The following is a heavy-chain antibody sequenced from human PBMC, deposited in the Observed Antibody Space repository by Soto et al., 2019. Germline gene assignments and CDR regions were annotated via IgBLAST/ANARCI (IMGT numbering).Heavy chain of an antibody. CDR1: GFTFTSSA. V-gene: IGHV1-58*01. CDR2: IVVGSGNT. CDR3: AAPHYDFWSGYSPIDYYYYGMDV. D-gene: IGHD3-3*01. J-gene: IGHJ6*02. Sequence: SVKVSCKASGFTFTSSAVQWVRQARGQRLEWIGWIVVGSGNTNYAQKFQERVTITRDMSTSTAYMELGSLRSEDTAVYYCAAPHYDFWSGYSPIDYYYYGMDVWGQGTTVTVSS.